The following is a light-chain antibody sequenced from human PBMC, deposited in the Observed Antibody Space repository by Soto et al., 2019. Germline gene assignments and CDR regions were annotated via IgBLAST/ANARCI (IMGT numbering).Light chain of an antibody. J-gene: IGLJ1*01. V-gene: IGLV2-23*02. CDR2: EVS. Sequence: QSVLTQPASVSGSPGQSITISCTGTSSDVGSYNLVSWYQQHPGKAPKLMIYEVSKRPSGVSNRFSGSKSGNTASLTISGLQAEDEADHYCCSYAGSRNVFGTGTKLTVL. CDR3: CSYAGSRNV. CDR1: SSDVGSYNL.